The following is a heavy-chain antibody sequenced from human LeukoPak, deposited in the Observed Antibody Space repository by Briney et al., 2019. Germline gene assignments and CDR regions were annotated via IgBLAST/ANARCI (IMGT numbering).Heavy chain of an antibody. Sequence: GGSPRLSCAASGFTVSSNYMSWVRQAPGKGLEWVSVIYSGGSTYYADSVKGRFTISRDNSKNTLYLQMNSLRAEDTAVYYCASIAAAGTLLGYWGQGTLVTVSS. J-gene: IGHJ4*02. D-gene: IGHD6-13*01. CDR1: GFTVSSNY. CDR3: ASIAAAGTLLGY. CDR2: IYSGGST. V-gene: IGHV3-66*01.